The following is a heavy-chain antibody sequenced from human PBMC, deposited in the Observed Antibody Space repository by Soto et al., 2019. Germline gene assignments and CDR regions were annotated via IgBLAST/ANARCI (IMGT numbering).Heavy chain of an antibody. Sequence: ASVKVSCKASGYTFTGYHVHWVREAPGQGLEWMGWINPETGGTSYAQKFQGRVTLSRDTSINTAYLELSRLRLDDAAVYFCARERYQVISDGMDVWGQGTTVTVSS. J-gene: IGHJ6*02. V-gene: IGHV1-2*02. D-gene: IGHD2-2*01. CDR3: ARERYQVISDGMDV. CDR1: GYTFTGYH. CDR2: INPETGGT.